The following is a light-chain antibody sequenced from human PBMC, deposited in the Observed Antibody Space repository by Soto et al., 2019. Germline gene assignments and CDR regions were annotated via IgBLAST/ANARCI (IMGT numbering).Light chain of an antibody. CDR1: RSVITSY. J-gene: IGKJ1*01. CDR2: GAS. CDR3: QQYDTSPRT. V-gene: IGKV3-20*01. Sequence: EIVLTQSPGTLSVSPGERVTLSCRASRSVITSYLAWYQRKPGQSPRVLIYGASSRANVIQARFSGSGSGTNFTVTISGLEPEDFAVYYWQQYDTSPRTFGQGTKVEVK.